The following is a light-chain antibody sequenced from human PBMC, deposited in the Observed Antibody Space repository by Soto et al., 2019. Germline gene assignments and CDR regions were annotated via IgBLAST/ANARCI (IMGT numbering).Light chain of an antibody. CDR3: QQYYITPLP. CDR2: WAS. J-gene: IGKJ4*01. Sequence: DIVMTQSPDSLAVSLGERATINCKSSQSVFFSSNNKNYLAWYQQRPGQPPKLLIYWASTRESGVPDRFSGSGSETDFTLTISSLQAEDVAVYYCQQYYITPLPFGGGTKVELK. V-gene: IGKV4-1*01. CDR1: QSVFFSSNNKNY.